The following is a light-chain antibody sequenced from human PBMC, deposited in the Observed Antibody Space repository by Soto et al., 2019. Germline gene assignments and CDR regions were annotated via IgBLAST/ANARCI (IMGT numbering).Light chain of an antibody. J-gene: IGLJ3*02. V-gene: IGLV2-8*01. CDR2: EAS. CDR1: SSDVGAYKY. CDR3: TSYVGSNIWV. Sequence: QSALTQPPSASGSPGQSVTISCTGTSSDVGAYKYVSWYQQYPGKAPKLMIYEASKRPSGVPDRFSGSKSGNMASLTVSGLQAEDEADYYCTSYVGSNIWVFGGGTKVTVL.